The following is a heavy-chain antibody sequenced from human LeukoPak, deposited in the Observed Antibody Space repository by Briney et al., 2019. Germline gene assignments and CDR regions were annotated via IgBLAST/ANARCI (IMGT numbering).Heavy chain of an antibody. Sequence: GGSLRLSCAASGFTFSSYSMNWVRQAPGKGLEWVSSISSSSSYIYYADSVKGRFTISRDNAKNSLYLQMNSLRAEDTAVYYCARTTVVTPNYLDYWGQGTLVTVSS. CDR2: ISSSSSYI. J-gene: IGHJ4*02. V-gene: IGHV3-21*01. D-gene: IGHD4-23*01. CDR3: ARTTVVTPNYLDY. CDR1: GFTFSSYS.